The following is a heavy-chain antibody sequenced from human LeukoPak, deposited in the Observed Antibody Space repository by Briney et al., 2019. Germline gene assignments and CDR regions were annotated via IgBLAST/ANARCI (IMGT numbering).Heavy chain of an antibody. CDR3: AKSTAPAGYYLDY. CDR1: GFTFSAYG. D-gene: IGHD2-2*01. V-gene: IGHV3-30*18. CDR2: ISYDGNDK. J-gene: IGHJ4*02. Sequence: GGSLRLSCAASGFTFSAYGMHWVRQAPGKGLEWVAIISYDGNDKDYADSVRGRFTISRDNSKNTLYLQMNSLRGEDTAVYYCAKSTAPAGYYLDYWGQGILVTVSS.